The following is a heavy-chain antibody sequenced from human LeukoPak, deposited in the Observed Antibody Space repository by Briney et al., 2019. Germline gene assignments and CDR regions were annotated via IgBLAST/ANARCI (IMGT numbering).Heavy chain of an antibody. Sequence: PGGSLRLSCAASGFTFSSYWMSWVRQAPGKGLEWVANIKQDGSEKYYVDSVKGRFTISRDNAKNSLYLQMNSLRAEDTAVYYCARVCSSSSMWMGVYNWFDPWGQGTLVTVSS. CDR2: IKQDGSEK. CDR1: GFTFSSYW. CDR3: ARVCSSSSMWMGVYNWFDP. D-gene: IGHD6-6*01. J-gene: IGHJ5*02. V-gene: IGHV3-7*01.